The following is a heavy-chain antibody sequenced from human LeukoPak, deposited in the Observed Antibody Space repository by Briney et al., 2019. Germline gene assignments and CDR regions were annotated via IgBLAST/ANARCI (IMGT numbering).Heavy chain of an antibody. Sequence: GGSLRLSCAASGFTFSSYWMSWVRQAPGKGLEWVDNIKQDGGETYFADSVKGRFIISRDNSKNSLYLQMNSLRAEDTAVYYCAKDIVGSSRDCGQGTLVTVSS. CDR3: AKDIVGSSRD. CDR2: IKQDGGET. V-gene: IGHV3-7*03. D-gene: IGHD6-6*01. CDR1: GFTFSSYW. J-gene: IGHJ4*02.